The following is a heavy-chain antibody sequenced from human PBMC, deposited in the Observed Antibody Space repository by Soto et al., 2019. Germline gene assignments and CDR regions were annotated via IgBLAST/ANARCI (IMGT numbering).Heavy chain of an antibody. CDR1: GYSFTSYW. V-gene: IGHV5-10-1*01. CDR2: IDPSDSYT. J-gene: IGHJ5*02. CDR3: ARHPDIVLMVYAIPWFDP. Sequence: PGESLKISCKGSGYSFTSYWISWVRQMPGKGLEWMGRIDPSDSYTNYSPSFQGHVTISADKSISTAYLQWSSLKASDTAMYYCARHPDIVLMVYAIPWFDPWGQGTLVTVSS. D-gene: IGHD2-8*01.